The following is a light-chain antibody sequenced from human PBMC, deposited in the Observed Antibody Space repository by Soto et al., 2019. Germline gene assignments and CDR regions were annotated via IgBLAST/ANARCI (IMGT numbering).Light chain of an antibody. CDR3: QQYYSTPLT. CDR2: WAS. CDR1: QSVLHSSNNKNY. V-gene: IGKV4-1*01. Sequence: DIVMTQSPDSLAVSLGESATINCKSSQSVLHSSNNKNYLAWYQQKPGQPPKLLIYWASTRESGVPDRFSGSGSGTDFTLTISSLQAEDVAVYYCQQYYSTPLTFGQGTKV. J-gene: IGKJ1*01.